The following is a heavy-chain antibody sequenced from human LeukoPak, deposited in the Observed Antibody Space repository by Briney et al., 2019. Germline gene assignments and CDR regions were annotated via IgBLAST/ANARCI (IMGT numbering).Heavy chain of an antibody. V-gene: IGHV1-24*01. CDR3: ATEKDLLLDS. J-gene: IGHJ5*01. Sequence: ASVKVSCKVSGYSLSELSTHWVRQAPGQGLEWMGGFDPGDDETIYAQKFQGRVTMTEDTSTDTAYLELSSLRAENTAVYFCATEKDLLLDSWGQGTPVTVSS. CDR1: GYSLSELS. D-gene: IGHD1-26*01. CDR2: FDPGDDET.